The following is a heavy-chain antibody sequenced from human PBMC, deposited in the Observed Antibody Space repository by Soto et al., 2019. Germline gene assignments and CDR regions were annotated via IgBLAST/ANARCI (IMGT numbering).Heavy chain of an antibody. J-gene: IGHJ4*02. V-gene: IGHV3-33*06. CDR1: GFTFSSYG. Sequence: GGSLRFSCAASGFTFSSYGMHWVRQAPGKGLEWVAVIWYDGSNKYYADSVKGRFTISRDNSKNTLYLQMNSLRAEDTAVYYCAKDRTAAARNFDYWGQGTPVTVSS. CDR3: AKDRTAAARNFDY. CDR2: IWYDGSNK. D-gene: IGHD6-13*01.